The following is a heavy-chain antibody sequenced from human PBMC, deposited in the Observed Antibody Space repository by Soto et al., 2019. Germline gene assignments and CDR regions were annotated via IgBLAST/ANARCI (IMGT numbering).Heavy chain of an antibody. CDR2: IMSKTDGGTI. J-gene: IGHJ4*02. V-gene: IGHV3-15*01. CDR1: GFTFTNAW. CDR3: TTRSASTP. Sequence: GGSLRLSCAASGFTFTNAWMSWVRQAPGKGLEWVGRIMSKTDGGTIDYAAPVKGRSTISRDDSEDTLYLQMNSLKTEDTAVYYCTTRSASTPWGQGTLVTVSS. D-gene: IGHD6-19*01.